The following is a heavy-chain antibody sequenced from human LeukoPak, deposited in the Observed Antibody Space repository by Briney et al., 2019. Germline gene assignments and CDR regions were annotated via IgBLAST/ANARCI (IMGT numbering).Heavy chain of an antibody. CDR1: GFIFSGYE. Sequence: GGSLRLSCAASGFIFSGYEMHWVRQAPGKGLEWVSCISTSGNTKYYADSVKGRFTISRDNSKNTLYLQMNSLRAEDTAVYYCAKPTLWFGELSHFDYWGQGTLVTVPS. D-gene: IGHD3-10*01. CDR2: ISTSGNTK. CDR3: AKPTLWFGELSHFDY. J-gene: IGHJ4*02. V-gene: IGHV3-48*03.